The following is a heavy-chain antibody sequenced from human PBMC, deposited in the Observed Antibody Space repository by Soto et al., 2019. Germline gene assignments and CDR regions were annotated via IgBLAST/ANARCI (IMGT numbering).Heavy chain of an antibody. D-gene: IGHD3-3*01. CDR3: ARPHYDFWSGYADYYYGMDV. V-gene: IGHV5-10-1*01. Sequence: PGESLKISCKGSGYSFTSYWISWVRQMPGKGLEWMGRIDPSDSYTNYSPSFQGHVTISADKSISTAYLQWSSLKASDTAMYYCARPHYDFWSGYADYYYGMDVWGQGTTVTVSS. J-gene: IGHJ6*02. CDR2: IDPSDSYT. CDR1: GYSFTSYW.